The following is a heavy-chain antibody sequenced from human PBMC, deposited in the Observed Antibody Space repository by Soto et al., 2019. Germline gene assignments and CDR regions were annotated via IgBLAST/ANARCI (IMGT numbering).Heavy chain of an antibody. Sequence: GGSLRLSCEASGFTFSSYAMSWVRQAPGKGLEWVSAISGSGVNTFYADSVKGRFTISRDNSKNTLYLQMNSLRAEDTAVYYCAKDLNHYDFWSGPSVYSGALPDVTDYWGQGTLVTVSS. D-gene: IGHD3-3*01. CDR3: AKDLNHYDFWSGPSVYSGALPDVTDY. J-gene: IGHJ4*02. CDR2: ISGSGVNT. V-gene: IGHV3-23*01. CDR1: GFTFSSYA.